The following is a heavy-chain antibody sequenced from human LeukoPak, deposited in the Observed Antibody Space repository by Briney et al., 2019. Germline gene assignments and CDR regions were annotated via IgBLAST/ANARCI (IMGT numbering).Heavy chain of an antibody. J-gene: IGHJ3*02. CDR1: GYIFTDYD. Sequence: ASVKVSCKASGYIFTDYDINWVQQATGQGLEWMGWTNPISGYTGSAQKFQGRVTMTRDTSISTAYLELSSLRSDDTAVYYCARGNRLYSSSWSSLPFDIWGQGTMVTVSS. CDR2: TNPISGYT. CDR3: ARGNRLYSSSWSSLPFDI. V-gene: IGHV1-8*01. D-gene: IGHD6-13*01.